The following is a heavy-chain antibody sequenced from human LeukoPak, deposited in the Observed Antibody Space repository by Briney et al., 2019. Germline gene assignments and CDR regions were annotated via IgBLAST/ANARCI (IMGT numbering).Heavy chain of an antibody. CDR2: ISSSGSTI. CDR3: ASGIRAFDY. J-gene: IGHJ4*02. V-gene: IGHV3-48*03. Sequence: GGSLRLSCAASGFTFSSYEMNWVRQAPGKGLEWVSYISSSGSTIYYADSLKGRFTISRDNSKNTLYLQMNSLRAEDTAVYYCASGIRAFDYWGQGALVTVSS. D-gene: IGHD1-26*01. CDR1: GFTFSSYE.